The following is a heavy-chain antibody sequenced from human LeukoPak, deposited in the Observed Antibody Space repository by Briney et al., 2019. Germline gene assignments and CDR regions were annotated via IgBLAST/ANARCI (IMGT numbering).Heavy chain of an antibody. CDR2: ISYDGSNK. V-gene: IGHV3-30*18. CDR3: AKDPHSSGWYYYYGMDV. CDR1: GFTFSSYG. D-gene: IGHD6-19*01. Sequence: PGGSLRLSCAASGFTFSSYGMHWVRQAPGKGLEWVALISYDGSNKYYAYSVKRRFTISRDNTKTTLYLQMNSLRAEDTAVYYCAKDPHSSGWYYYYGMDVWGKGTTVTVSS. J-gene: IGHJ6*04.